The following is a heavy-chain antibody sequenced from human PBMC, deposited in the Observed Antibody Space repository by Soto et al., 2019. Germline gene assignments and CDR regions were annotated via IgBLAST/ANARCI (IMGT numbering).Heavy chain of an antibody. Sequence: SETLSLTCAVNGGSFSGFYWTWIRQSPGRGLEWIGEINHSGSARYSPSLKSRVTISLDTSNNQFSLKLSSVTAADTAVYYCSRTPYRRQLVRYYYYGLDVWGQGTTVTVSS. V-gene: IGHV4-34*01. CDR2: INHSGSA. J-gene: IGHJ6*02. CDR1: GGSFSGFY. D-gene: IGHD1-1*01. CDR3: SRTPYRRQLVRYYYYGLDV.